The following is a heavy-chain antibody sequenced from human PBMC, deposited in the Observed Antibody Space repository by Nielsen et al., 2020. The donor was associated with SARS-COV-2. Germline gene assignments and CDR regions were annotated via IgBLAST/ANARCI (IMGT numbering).Heavy chain of an antibody. D-gene: IGHD4-17*01. CDR1: GGSISSYY. V-gene: IGHV4-59*01. Sequence: SETLSLTCTVSGGSISSYYWSWIRQPPGKGLEWIGYIYYSGSTNYNPSLKSRVTISVDTSKNQFSLKLSSVTAADTAVYYCARAPPTVSYYYYYGMDVWGQGTTVTVSS. J-gene: IGHJ6*02. CDR2: IYYSGST. CDR3: ARAPPTVSYYYYYGMDV.